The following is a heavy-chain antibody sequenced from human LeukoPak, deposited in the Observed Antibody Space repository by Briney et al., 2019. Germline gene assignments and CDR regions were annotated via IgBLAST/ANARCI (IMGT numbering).Heavy chain of an antibody. CDR1: GGSISSYY. CDR2: IYYSGST. J-gene: IGHJ4*02. CDR3: ARRNRMATIFGEAFDY. V-gene: IGHV4-59*01. D-gene: IGHD5-24*01. Sequence: KTSETLSLTCTVSGGSISSYYWRWIRQPPGKGLEGIGYIYYSGSTNYNPSLKSRVTISVDTSKNQFSLKLSSVTAADTAVYYCARRNRMATIFGEAFDYWGQGTLVTVSS.